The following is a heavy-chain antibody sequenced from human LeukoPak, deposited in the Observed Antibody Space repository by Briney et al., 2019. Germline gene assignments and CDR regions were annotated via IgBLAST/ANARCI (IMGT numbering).Heavy chain of an antibody. CDR2: ISSSSTII. V-gene: IGHV3-48*03. J-gene: IGHJ3*02. D-gene: IGHD3-16*01. CDR3: GASRQYVGAFDI. Sequence: GGSLRLSCAASGFTFSSYELYWVRQAPGKGLERISYISSSSTIIKYADSVRGRSTISRDDARESLYLQMSSLRADDTAIYYCGASRQYVGAFDIWGQGTLVTVSS. CDR1: GFTFSSYE.